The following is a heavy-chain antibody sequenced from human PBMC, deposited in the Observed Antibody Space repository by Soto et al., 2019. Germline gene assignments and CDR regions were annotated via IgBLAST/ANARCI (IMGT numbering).Heavy chain of an antibody. CDR3: ARADLPYGAQFDY. D-gene: IGHD1-26*01. V-gene: IGHV3-7*03. Sequence: EVQLVESGGGLVQPGGSLRLSCAASGFTFSSYWMSWVRQAPGKGLEWVANIKQDGSEKYYVDSVKGRFTISRDNAKNSLYLQMNSLRAEDTAVYYCARADLPYGAQFDYWGQGTLVTVSS. CDR2: IKQDGSEK. CDR1: GFTFSSYW. J-gene: IGHJ4*02.